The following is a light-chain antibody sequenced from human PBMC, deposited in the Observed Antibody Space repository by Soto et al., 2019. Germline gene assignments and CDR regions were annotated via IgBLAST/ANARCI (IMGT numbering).Light chain of an antibody. CDR3: SSYTSSTAQV. CDR2: DVS. J-gene: IGLJ1*01. V-gene: IGLV2-14*01. CDR1: SSDVGGYNS. Sequence: QSALTQPASVSGSPGQSITISCTGTSSDVGGYNSVSWYQQHPGKAPKLMIYDVSNRPSGFSNRFSGSKSVNTASLTISGLQTEDEADNYCSSYTSSTAQVFGTGTKLTVL.